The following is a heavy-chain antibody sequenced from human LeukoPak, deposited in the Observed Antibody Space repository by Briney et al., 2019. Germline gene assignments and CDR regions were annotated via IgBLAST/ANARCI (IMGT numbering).Heavy chain of an antibody. D-gene: IGHD3-3*01. V-gene: IGHV3-11*01. CDR3: ARTNYDFWSGYYEDY. CDR1: GFTFSDYY. Sequence: GGSLRLSCAASGFTFSDYYMSWIRQAPGKGLEWVSYISSSGSTIYYADSVKGRFTISRDNAKNSLYLQMSSLRAEDTAVYYCARTNYDFWSGYYEDYWGQGTLVTVSS. CDR2: ISSSGSTI. J-gene: IGHJ4*02.